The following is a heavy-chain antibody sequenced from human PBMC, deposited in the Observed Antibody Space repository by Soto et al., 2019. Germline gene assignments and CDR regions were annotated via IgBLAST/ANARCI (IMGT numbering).Heavy chain of an antibody. Sequence: RGSLRLSCAASGFTFSSYGMHWVRQAPGKVLEWVAVIWYDGSNKYYADSVKGRFTISRDNSKNTLYLQMNSLRAEDTAVYYCARGGDTAMVTYYYFDYWGQGTLVTVPS. CDR1: GFTFSSYG. J-gene: IGHJ4*02. CDR3: ARGGDTAMVTYYYFDY. CDR2: IWYDGSNK. V-gene: IGHV3-33*01. D-gene: IGHD5-18*01.